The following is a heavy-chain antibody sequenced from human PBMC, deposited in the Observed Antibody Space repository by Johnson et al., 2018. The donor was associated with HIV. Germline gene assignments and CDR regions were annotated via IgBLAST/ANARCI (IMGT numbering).Heavy chain of an antibody. V-gene: IGHV3-9*01. CDR2: ISWNCGNI. CDR3: ANSLLLDAFNI. J-gene: IGHJ3*02. Sequence: VQLVESGGGVVRPGGSLKLSCAASGFSFDDYAMKWVRQAPGKCLEWVSGISWNCGNIDYADSVKGRFTVSRDNSKNTLYLQMNSLRAEDTAVYYCANSLLLDAFNIWGQGTMVTVSS. CDR1: GFSFDDYA.